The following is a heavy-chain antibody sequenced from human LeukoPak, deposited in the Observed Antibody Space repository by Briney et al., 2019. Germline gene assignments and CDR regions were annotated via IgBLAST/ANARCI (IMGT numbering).Heavy chain of an antibody. Sequence: SETLSLTCAVYGGSSIGYSWSWVRQPPGKGLEWIGEIDDSGTTNYRPSLKSRVTISVDTSKNQFSLKLSSVTAADMAVYYCAGSMVRGVIITLYYFDYWGQGTLVTVSS. D-gene: IGHD3-10*01. CDR2: IDDSGTT. CDR3: AGSMVRGVIITLYYFDY. V-gene: IGHV4-34*01. J-gene: IGHJ4*02. CDR1: GGSSIGYS.